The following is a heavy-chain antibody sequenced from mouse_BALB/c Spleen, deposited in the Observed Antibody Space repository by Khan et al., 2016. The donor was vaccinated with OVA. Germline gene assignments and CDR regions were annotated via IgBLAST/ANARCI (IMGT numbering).Heavy chain of an antibody. J-gene: IGHJ4*01. CDR3: ARDDGGCNDAMDY. Sequence: QVQLKQSGPGLVAPSQSLSITCTVSGFSLTSYGVYWVRQPPGKGLEWLGIIWAGGSTNYNSALMYRLSISKDNSKSQVFLKMNSLQTVDTAMYYCARDDGGCNDAMDYWGQGTSVTVSS. CDR2: IWAGGST. V-gene: IGHV2-9*02. CDR1: GFSLTSYG. D-gene: IGHD2-3*01.